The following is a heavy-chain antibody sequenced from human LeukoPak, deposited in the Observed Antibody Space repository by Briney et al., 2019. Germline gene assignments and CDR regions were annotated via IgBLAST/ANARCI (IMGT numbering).Heavy chain of an antibody. Sequence: SETLSLTCAVYGGSFSGYYWSWIRQPPGKGLEWIGEINHSGSTNYNPSLKSRVTISVDTSKNKFSLKLSSVTAADTAVYYCARVADDSSGYYYGPFDYWGQGTLVTVSS. CDR2: INHSGST. CDR1: GGSFSGYY. J-gene: IGHJ4*02. CDR3: ARVADDSSGYYYGPFDY. D-gene: IGHD3-22*01. V-gene: IGHV4-34*01.